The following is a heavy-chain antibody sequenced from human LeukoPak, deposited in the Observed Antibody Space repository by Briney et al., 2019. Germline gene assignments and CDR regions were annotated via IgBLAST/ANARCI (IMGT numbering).Heavy chain of an antibody. J-gene: IGHJ1*01. CDR2: IYYSGST. CDR3: AREGTYYDDIVFVE. Sequence: PSETLSLTCTVSGGSISSYYWSWIRQPPGKGLEWIEYIYYSGSTNYNPSLKSRVTISVDTSKNQFSLKLSSVTAADTAVYYRAREGTYYDDIVFVEWGQGTLVTVSS. CDR1: GGSISSYY. D-gene: IGHD3-22*01. V-gene: IGHV4-59*01.